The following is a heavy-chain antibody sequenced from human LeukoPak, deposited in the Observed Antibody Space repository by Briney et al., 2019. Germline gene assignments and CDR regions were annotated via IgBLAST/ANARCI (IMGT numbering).Heavy chain of an antibody. V-gene: IGHV4-4*02. Sequence: SETLSLTCTVSGGSISSRNWWSWVRQPPGKGLEWIGEIYDSGSTNYNPSLKSRATISIDKSKNHFSLKLSSATAADTAVYYCARTTEAHSWRTRYYDYYMDVWGKGTTVTVSS. D-gene: IGHD6-13*01. J-gene: IGHJ6*03. CDR3: ARTTEAHSWRTRYYDYYMDV. CDR2: IYDSGST. CDR1: GGSISSRNW.